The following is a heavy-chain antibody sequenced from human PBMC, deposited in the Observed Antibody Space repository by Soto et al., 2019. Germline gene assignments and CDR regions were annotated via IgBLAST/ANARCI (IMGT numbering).Heavy chain of an antibody. CDR2: IHHSGST. D-gene: IGHD3-10*01. J-gene: IGHJ4*02. CDR1: GDSISSMNW. Sequence: SETLSLTCAVSGDSISSMNWWSWVRQPPGKGLEWIGEIHHSGSTNYNPSLKSRVTISVEKSKNQFSLKLSSVTAADTAVYYCARYDYGSGNDYNIAYWGQGILVTVSS. V-gene: IGHV4-4*02. CDR3: ARYDYGSGNDYNIAY.